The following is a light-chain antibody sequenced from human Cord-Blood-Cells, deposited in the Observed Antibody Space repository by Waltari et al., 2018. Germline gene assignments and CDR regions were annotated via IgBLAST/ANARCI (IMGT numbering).Light chain of an antibody. V-gene: IGLV2-8*01. Sequence: QSALTQPPSASGSPGQSVTISCTGTSSDVGGYNSVSWYQQHPSKAPKLMIYEVSKRPAGAPDRVSGSKSGNTASLTVSGLQAEDEADYYCSSYAGSNNYVFGTGTKVTVL. J-gene: IGLJ1*01. CDR2: EVS. CDR1: SSDVGGYNS. CDR3: SSYAGSNNYV.